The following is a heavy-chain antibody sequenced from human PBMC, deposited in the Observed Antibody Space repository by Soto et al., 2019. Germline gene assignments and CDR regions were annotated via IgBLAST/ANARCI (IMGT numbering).Heavy chain of an antibody. CDR1: GYTFTSYG. Sequence: QVQLVQSGAEVKKPGASVKVSCKASGYTFTSYGISWVRQAPGQGLEWMGWISAYNGNTNYAQKLQGRVTMTTVPSTSTAYRVLRSLRSAATAVYYCARDSPPPREWGQGTLVTVSS. V-gene: IGHV1-18*01. J-gene: IGHJ4*02. CDR2: ISAYNGNT. CDR3: ARDSPPPRE.